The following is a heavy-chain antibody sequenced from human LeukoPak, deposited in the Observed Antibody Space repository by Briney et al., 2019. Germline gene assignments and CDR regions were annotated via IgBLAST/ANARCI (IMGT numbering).Heavy chain of an antibody. CDR3: TRHQTNNYGAGTPFDY. CDR1: RRSIYSTNYY. Sequence: SETLSLTCSVSRRSIYSTNYYWPWLRQPPGKGLELIATIVYSGTSHSIPARRTRPTMSVDTPGNQFSLKLSSVTAADTAVYYCTRHQTNNYGAGTPFDYWGQGTLVSVS. J-gene: IGHJ4*02. D-gene: IGHD3-10*01. V-gene: IGHV4-39*01. CDR2: IVYSGTS.